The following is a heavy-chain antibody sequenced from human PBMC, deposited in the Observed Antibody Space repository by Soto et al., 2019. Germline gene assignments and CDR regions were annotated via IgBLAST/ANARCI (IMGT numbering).Heavy chain of an antibody. Sequence: QVQLVQSGAEVKKPGSSVKVSCKASGGTFSSYAISWVRQAPGQGLEWMGGIIPIFGTANYAQKFQGRVTITADESTSTAYMGLSSLRAEDTAVYYCARDPGIVGATLDAVADYYYYDGMDVWGQGTTVTVSS. J-gene: IGHJ6*02. CDR2: IIPIFGTA. CDR1: GGTFSSYA. D-gene: IGHD1-26*01. CDR3: ARDPGIVGATLDAVADYYYYDGMDV. V-gene: IGHV1-69*01.